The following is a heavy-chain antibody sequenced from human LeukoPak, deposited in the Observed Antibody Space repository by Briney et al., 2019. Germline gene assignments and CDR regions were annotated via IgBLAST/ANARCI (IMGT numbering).Heavy chain of an antibody. Sequence: SETLSLTCAVYGGSFSGYYWSWIRQPPGKGLEWIGEINHSGSTNYNPSLKSRVTISVDTSKNQFSLKLSSVTAADTAVYYCARVGLLWFGELDPDAFDIWGQGTMVTVSS. CDR3: ARVGLLWFGELDPDAFDI. D-gene: IGHD3-10*01. J-gene: IGHJ3*02. CDR1: GGSFSGYY. CDR2: INHSGST. V-gene: IGHV4-34*01.